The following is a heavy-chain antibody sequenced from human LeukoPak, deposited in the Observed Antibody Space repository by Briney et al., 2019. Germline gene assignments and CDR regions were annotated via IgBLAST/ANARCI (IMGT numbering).Heavy chain of an antibody. CDR3: ATSIRAGYSSSWYAD. V-gene: IGHV3-11*04. CDR1: GFTFSDYY. D-gene: IGHD6-13*01. CDR2: ISTSGTTI. Sequence: GGSLRLSCAASGFTFSDYYMSWIRQAPGKGLEWVSYISTSGTTIYYADSVKGRFTISRDNAKNSLYLQMNSLRAEDTAVYYCATSIRAGYSSSWYADWGQGTLVTVSS. J-gene: IGHJ4*02.